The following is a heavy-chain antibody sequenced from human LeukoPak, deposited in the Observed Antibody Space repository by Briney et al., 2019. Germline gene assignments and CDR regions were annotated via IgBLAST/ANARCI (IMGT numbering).Heavy chain of an antibody. Sequence: GGSLRLSCAASGFTFSSYSMNWVRQAPGKGLEYVSAISSNGGSTYYANSVKGRFTISRDNSKNTLYLQMNSLRAEDTAVYYCAKGSMVRGVIRPLDYWGQGTLVTVSS. V-gene: IGHV3-64*01. CDR1: GFTFSSYS. CDR2: ISSNGGST. J-gene: IGHJ4*02. D-gene: IGHD3-10*01. CDR3: AKGSMVRGVIRPLDY.